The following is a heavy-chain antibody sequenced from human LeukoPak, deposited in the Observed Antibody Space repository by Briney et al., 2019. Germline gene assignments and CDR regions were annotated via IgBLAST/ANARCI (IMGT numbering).Heavy chain of an antibody. CDR3: AKDQGNYDFWSGYPW. CDR2: ISGSGGST. V-gene: IGHV3-23*01. CDR1: GFTFSSYS. D-gene: IGHD3-3*01. Sequence: GGSLRLSCAASGFTFSSYSMNWVRQAPGKGLEWVSGISGSGGSTYYADSVKGRVTISRDNSKNTLYLQMNSLRAEDTAVYFCAKDQGNYDFWSGYPWWGQGTLVTVSS. J-gene: IGHJ4*02.